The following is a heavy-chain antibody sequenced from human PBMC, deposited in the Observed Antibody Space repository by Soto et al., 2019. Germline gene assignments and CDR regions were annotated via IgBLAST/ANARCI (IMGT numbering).Heavy chain of an antibody. CDR2: ISGSGGST. V-gene: IGHV3-23*01. J-gene: IGHJ1*01. CDR3: AKGWGYCSGGSCYFEYFQH. D-gene: IGHD2-15*01. Sequence: PWGSLRLSCAASGFTFSSYAMSWVRQAPGKGLEWVSAISGSGGSTYYADSVKGRFTISRDNSKNTLYLQMNSLRAEDTAVYYCAKGWGYCSGGSCYFEYFQHWGQGTLVTVSS. CDR1: GFTFSSYA.